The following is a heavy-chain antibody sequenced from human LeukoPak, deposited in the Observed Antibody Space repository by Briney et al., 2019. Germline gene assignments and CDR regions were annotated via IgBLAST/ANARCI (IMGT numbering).Heavy chain of an antibody. D-gene: IGHD2-15*01. Sequence: GGSLRLSCAASGFSFNDYGMSWVRQAPGQGPEWVSGITWNGGSTDYAASVKGRFTISRDNAKNSLYLRMNSLRDEDTALYYCARGGGSIRHSYYYYVDVWGKGPSVTVSS. CDR3: ARGGGSIRHSYYYYVDV. CDR2: ITWNGGST. V-gene: IGHV3-20*04. CDR1: GFSFNDYG. J-gene: IGHJ6*03.